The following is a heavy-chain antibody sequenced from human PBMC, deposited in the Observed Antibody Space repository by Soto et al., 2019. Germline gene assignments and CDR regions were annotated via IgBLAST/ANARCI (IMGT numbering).Heavy chain of an antibody. CDR1: GFTVSSNY. D-gene: IGHD3-22*01. V-gene: IGHV3-53*01. Sequence: GGSLRLSCAASGFTVSSNYISWVRQAPWKGLEWVSVIYSGGITYYADSVKGRFTISRDNSKNTLYLQMNSLRAEDTAVYYCARGGPGDSSGYYPRPFDISGQGTMVTVSS. CDR2: IYSGGIT. CDR3: ARGGPGDSSGYYPRPFDI. J-gene: IGHJ3*02.